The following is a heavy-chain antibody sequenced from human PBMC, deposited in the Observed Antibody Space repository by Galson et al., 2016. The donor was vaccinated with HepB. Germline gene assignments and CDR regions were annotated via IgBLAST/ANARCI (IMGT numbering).Heavy chain of an antibody. D-gene: IGHD3-22*01. CDR1: GGSFNSNA. CDR3: AREYYDSSGANYGMDV. V-gene: IGHV1-69*04. CDR2: IILMFGLT. J-gene: IGHJ6*02. Sequence: SVKVSCKASGGSFNSNAISWVRQAPDQGLEWMGRIILMFGLTNYAQKFQGRVTINADKSTSTAYMELSSLRSEDTAVYYCAREYYDSSGANYGMDVWGQGTTVTVSS.